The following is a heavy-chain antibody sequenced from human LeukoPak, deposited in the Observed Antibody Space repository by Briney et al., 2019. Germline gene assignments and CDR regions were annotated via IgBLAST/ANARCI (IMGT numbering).Heavy chain of an antibody. V-gene: IGHV1-2*06. CDR3: ARGSIVVIPAAVLYDAFDI. J-gene: IGHJ3*02. CDR2: INPNSGGT. D-gene: IGHD2-2*02. Sequence: GASVKVSCKASGYTFTDYYIHWVRQAPGQGLEWMGRINPNSGGTNYAQKFQGRVTMTRDTSISTAYKELSRLRSDDTAVYYCARGSIVVIPAAVLYDAFDIWGQGTMVTVSS. CDR1: GYTFTDYY.